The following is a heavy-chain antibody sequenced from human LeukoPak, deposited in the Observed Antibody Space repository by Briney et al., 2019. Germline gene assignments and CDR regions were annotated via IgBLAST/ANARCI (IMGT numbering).Heavy chain of an antibody. CDR3: ARHGRGYYDSSGYFFDY. V-gene: IGHV4-39*01. CDR2: IYYGGST. D-gene: IGHD3-22*01. Sequence: SETLSLTCTVSGGSISSGSYYWGWIRQPPGKGLEWIGSIYYGGSTYYNPSLKSRVTISGDTSKNQFSLKLSSVTAADTAVYYCARHGRGYYDSSGYFFDYWGQGTLATVSS. CDR1: GGSISSGSYY. J-gene: IGHJ4*02.